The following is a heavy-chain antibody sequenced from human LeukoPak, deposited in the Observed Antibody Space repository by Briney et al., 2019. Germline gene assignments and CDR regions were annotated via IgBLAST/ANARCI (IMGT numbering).Heavy chain of an antibody. V-gene: IGHV3-23*01. CDR2: ISGSGGST. CDR3: AKDRVGTVVIGLD. J-gene: IGHJ4*02. D-gene: IGHD4-23*01. CDR1: GFTLSNYA. Sequence: PGGSLRLSCAASGFTLSNYAMSWVRQAPGKGLEWVSAISGSGGSTYYADSVKGRFTISRDNSKNTLYLQMNSLRAEDTAVYYCAKDRVGTVVIGLDWGQGTLVTVSS.